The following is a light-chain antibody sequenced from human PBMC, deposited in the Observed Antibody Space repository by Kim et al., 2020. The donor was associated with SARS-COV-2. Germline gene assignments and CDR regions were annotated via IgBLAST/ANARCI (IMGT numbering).Light chain of an antibody. CDR1: QSVSSY. CDR3: QQRSNWPPLT. J-gene: IGKJ4*01. V-gene: IGKV3-11*01. CDR2: DTS. Sequence: SPGERATLSCRASQSVSSYLAWYQQKPGQAPRLLIYDTSNRATGIPVRFSGSGSGTDFTLTISSLEPEDFAVYYCQQRSNWPPLTFGGGTKVEIK.